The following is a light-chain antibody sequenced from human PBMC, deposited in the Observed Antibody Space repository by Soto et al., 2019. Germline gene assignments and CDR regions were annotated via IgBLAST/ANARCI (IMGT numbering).Light chain of an antibody. CDR2: EAS. V-gene: IGKV3-11*01. CDR3: QQRSSWPLT. Sequence: EIVLTQSPATLSLSPGERATLSCMSSQSVSSYVDWYQQKPGQAPRLLIYEASNRAAGIPARFSGSGSGTDFTLTISSLEPEDFAVYYCQQRSSWPLTFGGGTKVEIK. CDR1: QSVSSY. J-gene: IGKJ4*01.